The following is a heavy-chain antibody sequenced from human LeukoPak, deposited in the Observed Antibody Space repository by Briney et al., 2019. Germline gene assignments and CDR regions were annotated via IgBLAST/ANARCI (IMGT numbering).Heavy chain of an antibody. J-gene: IGHJ4*02. CDR3: ARGSHYYDSSGIYYFDY. D-gene: IGHD3-22*01. Sequence: GGSLRLSCAASGFTFSSYAMHWVRQAPGKGLEWVAVISYDGSNKYYADSVKGRFTISRDNSKNTLYLQMNSLRAEDTAVYYCARGSHYYDSSGIYYFDYWGQGTLGTVSS. V-gene: IGHV3-30*04. CDR2: ISYDGSNK. CDR1: GFTFSSYA.